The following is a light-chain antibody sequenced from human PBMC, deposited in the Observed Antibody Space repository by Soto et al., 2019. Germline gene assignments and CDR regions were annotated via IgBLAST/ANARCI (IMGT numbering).Light chain of an antibody. CDR2: SNN. V-gene: IGLV1-44*01. J-gene: IGLJ1*01. CDR3: CLYIGATTYV. Sequence: QSVLTQPPSASGTPGQRVTISCSGSTSNIGSNYVNWYQQLPGTAPKLLIYSNNQRPSGVPDRFSGSRSGTSASLAISGLQADDEADYYCCLYIGATTYVFGTGTKVTVL. CDR1: TSNIGSNY.